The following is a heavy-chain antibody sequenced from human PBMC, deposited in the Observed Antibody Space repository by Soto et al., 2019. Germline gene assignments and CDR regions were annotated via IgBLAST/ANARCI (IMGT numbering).Heavy chain of an antibody. V-gene: IGHV1-18*01. J-gene: IGHJ4*02. CDR1: GYTFTSYG. Sequence: QVQLVQSGAEVKKPGASVKVSCNASGYTFTSYGISSVQQAPGQGLEWMGWISTYKGDTHYAQRLQVRVTLTTDTSTSTAYMELSSLRSDDTALYFCAWANGDYYLDYWGQCGLVTVS. D-gene: IGHD4-17*01. CDR2: ISTYKGDT. CDR3: AWANGDYYLDY.